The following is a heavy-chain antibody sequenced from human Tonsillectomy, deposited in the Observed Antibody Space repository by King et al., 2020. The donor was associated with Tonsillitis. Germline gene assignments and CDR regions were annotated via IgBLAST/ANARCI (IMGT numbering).Heavy chain of an antibody. CDR3: AKDQAIVVWVIAYKAPYGLDV. D-gene: IGHD2-15*01. CDR1: GFTFSSYA. V-gene: IGHV3-23*04. CDR2: ISVSGGNT. J-gene: IGHJ6*02. Sequence: VQLVESGGGLVQPGGSLRLSCAASGFTFSSYAMTWVRQAPGKGLEWVSGISVSGGNTYYADSVKGRFTISRDNSKNTLYLQMNSLRDDDTAVYYCAKDQAIVVWVIAYKAPYGLDVWGQGTTVTVSS.